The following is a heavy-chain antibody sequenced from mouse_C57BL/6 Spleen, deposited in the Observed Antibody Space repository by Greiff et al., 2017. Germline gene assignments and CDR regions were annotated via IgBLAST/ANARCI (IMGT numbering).Heavy chain of an antibody. Sequence: QVQLKQSGAELVKPGASVKISCKASGYAFSSYWMNWVKQRPGKGLEWIGKIYPGDGDTNYNGKFKGKATLTVDKSSSTAYMQLSSLTSEDSAVYFCARSRLLHPLDYWGQGTTLTVSS. CDR3: ARSRLLHPLDY. D-gene: IGHD2-3*01. CDR1: GYAFSSYW. CDR2: IYPGDGDT. J-gene: IGHJ2*01. V-gene: IGHV1-80*01.